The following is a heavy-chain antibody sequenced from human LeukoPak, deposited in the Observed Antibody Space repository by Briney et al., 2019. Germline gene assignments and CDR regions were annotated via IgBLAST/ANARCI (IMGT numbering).Heavy chain of an antibody. J-gene: IGHJ4*02. CDR2: IEWDDDK. V-gene: IGHV2-70*04. D-gene: IGHD5-12*01. CDR3: ARGYSGYADFDY. CDR1: GFSLRTRGMR. Sequence: SGPTLVNPTPPLTLTCTFSGFSLRTRGMRVSWIRQPPGKALEWLAPIEWDDDKFYSTSLKTRLTISKDTSKNQVVLTMTNMDPVDTAAYYCARGYSGYADFDYWGQGSLVTVSS.